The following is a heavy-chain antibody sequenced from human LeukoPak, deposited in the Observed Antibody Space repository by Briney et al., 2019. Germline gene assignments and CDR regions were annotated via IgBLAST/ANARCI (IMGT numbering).Heavy chain of an antibody. CDR3: ARVQYYYDSSGYYSGYYYYYMDV. CDR2: IYYSGST. J-gene: IGHJ6*03. CDR1: GGSISSSSYY. D-gene: IGHD3-22*01. Sequence: PSETLSLTXTVSGGSISSSSYYWGWIRQPPGKGLEWIGSIYYSGSTYYNPSLKSRVTISVDTSKNQFSLKLSSVTAADTAVYYCARVQYYYDSSGYYSGYYYYYMDVWGKGTTVTVSS. V-gene: IGHV4-39*01.